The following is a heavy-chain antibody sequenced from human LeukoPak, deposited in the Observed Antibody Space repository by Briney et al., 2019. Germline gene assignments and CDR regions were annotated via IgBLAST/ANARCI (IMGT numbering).Heavy chain of an antibody. CDR1: GFTFSSYG. CDR3: AKGRSSSWYYLSDY. V-gene: IGHV3-30*18. D-gene: IGHD6-13*01. J-gene: IGHJ4*02. CDR2: ISYDGSNK. Sequence: GRSLRLSCAASGFTFSSYGMHWVRQAPGKGLEWVAVISYDGSNKYYADSVKGRFTISRDNSKNTLYLQMNSLRAEDTAVYYCAKGRSSSWYYLSDYWGQGTLVTVSS.